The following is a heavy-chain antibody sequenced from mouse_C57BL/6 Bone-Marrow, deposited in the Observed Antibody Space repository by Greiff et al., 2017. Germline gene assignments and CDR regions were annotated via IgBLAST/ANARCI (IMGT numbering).Heavy chain of an antibody. CDR3: ASYYGSSYPSYWYFDV. CDR2: IHPNSGST. Sequence: VQLQQPGAELVKPGASVKLSCKASGYTFTSYWMHWVKQRPGQGLEWIGMIHPNSGSTNYNEKFKSKATLPVDKSSSTAYMQLSSLTSEDSAVYYCASYYGSSYPSYWYFDVWGTGTTVTVSS. D-gene: IGHD1-1*01. V-gene: IGHV1-64*01. CDR1: GYTFTSYW. J-gene: IGHJ1*03.